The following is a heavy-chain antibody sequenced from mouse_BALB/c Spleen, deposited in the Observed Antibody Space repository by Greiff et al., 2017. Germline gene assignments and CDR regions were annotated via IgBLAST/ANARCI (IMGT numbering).Heavy chain of an antibody. V-gene: IGHV1-14*01. J-gene: IGHJ2*01. D-gene: IGHD1-2*01. Sequence: EVQLQESGPELVKPGASVKMSCKASGYTFTSYVMHWVKQKPGQGLEWIGYINPYNDGTKYNEKFKGKATLTSDKSSSTAYMELSSLTSEDSAVYYCARFDIYYGYGYWGQGTTLTVSS. CDR2: INPYNDGT. CDR3: ARFDIYYGYGY. CDR1: GYTFTSYV.